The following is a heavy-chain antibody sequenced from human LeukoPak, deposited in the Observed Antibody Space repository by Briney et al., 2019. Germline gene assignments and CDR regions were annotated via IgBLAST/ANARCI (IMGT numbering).Heavy chain of an antibody. J-gene: IGHJ3*02. V-gene: IGHV4-34*01. CDR3: ARDDLDCGGNSYPFDI. Sequence: SETLSLTCAVYGGSFSGYYWSWIRQPPGKGLEWIGEINHSGSTNYNPSLKSRVTISVDTSKNQFSLKLSSVTAADTAVYYCARDDLDCGGNSYPFDIWGQGTMVTVSS. CDR2: INHSGST. D-gene: IGHD4-23*01. CDR1: GGSFSGYY.